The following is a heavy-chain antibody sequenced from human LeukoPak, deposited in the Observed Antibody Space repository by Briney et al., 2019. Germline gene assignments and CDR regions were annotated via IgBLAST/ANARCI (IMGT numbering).Heavy chain of an antibody. CDR2: IYYSGNT. CDR3: AGTGGSLDFDY. V-gene: IGHV4-39*01. Sequence: PSETLSLTCTVSGVSISSSNSYWGWIRQPPGKGLEWIGSIYYSGNTYYNASLKSQVSISIDTSKNQFSLKLSSVTAADTAVYYCAGTGGSLDFDYWGQGILVTVSS. D-gene: IGHD1-26*01. J-gene: IGHJ4*02. CDR1: GVSISSSNSY.